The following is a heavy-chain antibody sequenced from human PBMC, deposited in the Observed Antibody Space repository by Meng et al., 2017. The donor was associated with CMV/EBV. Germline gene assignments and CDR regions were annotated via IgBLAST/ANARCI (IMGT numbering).Heavy chain of an antibody. CDR1: GYTLTELS. CDR3: ATVSVGLRFLEWLFAYGMDV. CDR2: FDPEDGET. V-gene: IGHV1-24*01. D-gene: IGHD3-3*01. J-gene: IGHJ6*02. Sequence: GESLKISCKVSGYTLTELSMHWVRQAPGKGLEWMGGFDPEDGETIYAQKFQGRVTMTEDTSTDTAYMELRSLRSEDTAVYYCATVSVGLRFLEWLFAYGMDVWGQGTTVTVSS.